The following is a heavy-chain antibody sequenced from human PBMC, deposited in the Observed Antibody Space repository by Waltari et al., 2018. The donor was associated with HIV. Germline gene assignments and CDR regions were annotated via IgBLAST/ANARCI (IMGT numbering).Heavy chain of an antibody. D-gene: IGHD3-10*01. Sequence: QVQLLQSGPATRKPGASVKFSCRAVGSDLTSSACTWVRQAPGQGPGGVGWSWADDGNKDVERKFKGRVSLTTDTSATAVFLEPRSLRIDDTGTYFCVRGGGSWLQETHYYKGLDVWGLGTAVIVSS. CDR3: VRGGGSWLQETHYYKGLDV. CDR1: GSDLTSSA. V-gene: IGHV1-18*04. J-gene: IGHJ6*02. CDR2: SWADDGNK.